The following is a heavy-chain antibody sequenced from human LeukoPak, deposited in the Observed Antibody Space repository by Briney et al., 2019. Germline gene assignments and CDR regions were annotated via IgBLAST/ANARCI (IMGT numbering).Heavy chain of an antibody. CDR2: IIPIFGTA. D-gene: IGHD3-10*01. CDR1: GYTFTGYY. CDR3: VRDYRDVLLWFGELSK. V-gene: IGHV1-18*04. Sequence: RASVKVSCKASGYTFTGYYMHWVRQAPGQGLEWMGGIIPIFGTANYAQKLQGRVTMTTDTSTSTAYMELRSLRSDDTAVYYCVRDYRDVLLWFGELSKWGQGTLVTVSS. J-gene: IGHJ4*02.